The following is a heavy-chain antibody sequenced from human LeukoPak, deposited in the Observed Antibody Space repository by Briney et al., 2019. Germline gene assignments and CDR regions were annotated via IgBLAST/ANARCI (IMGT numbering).Heavy chain of an antibody. CDR2: ISSSGSYI. CDR3: AREVVALDY. Sequence: GGSLRLSCAASRFTFSSYSMNWVRQAPGKGLEWVSSISSSGSYIYYADSVKGRFTISRDNAKNSLYLQMNSLRAEDTAVYYCAREVVALDYWGQGTLVSVSS. D-gene: IGHD2-15*01. CDR1: RFTFSSYS. J-gene: IGHJ4*02. V-gene: IGHV3-21*01.